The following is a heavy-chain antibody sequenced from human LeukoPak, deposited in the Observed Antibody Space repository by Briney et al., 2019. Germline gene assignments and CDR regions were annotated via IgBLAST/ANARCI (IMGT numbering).Heavy chain of an antibody. D-gene: IGHD1-26*01. CDR2: IYTSGST. CDR3: ARDGLSHLGYSGSYSGYFQH. J-gene: IGHJ1*01. Sequence: KPSETLSLTCTVSGGSISSYYWSWIRQPAGKGLEWIGRIYTSGSTNYNPSLKSRATISVDKSKNQFSLKLSSVTAADTAVYYCARDGLSHLGYSGSYSGYFQHWGQGTLVTVSS. V-gene: IGHV4-4*07. CDR1: GGSISSYY.